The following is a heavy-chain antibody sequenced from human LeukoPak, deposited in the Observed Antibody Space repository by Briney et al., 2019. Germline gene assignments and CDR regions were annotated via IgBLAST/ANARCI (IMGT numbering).Heavy chain of an antibody. Sequence: ASVKVSCKASGYTFTGYYMHWVRQAPGQGLEWMGWINPNSGGTNYAQKFQGRVTMTRDTSISTAYMELSRLRSDDTAVYYCARAPRGYDSYFDYWGQGTLVTVSS. CDR1: GYTFTGYY. CDR3: ARAPRGYDSYFDY. J-gene: IGHJ4*02. D-gene: IGHD5-12*01. V-gene: IGHV1-2*02. CDR2: INPNSGGT.